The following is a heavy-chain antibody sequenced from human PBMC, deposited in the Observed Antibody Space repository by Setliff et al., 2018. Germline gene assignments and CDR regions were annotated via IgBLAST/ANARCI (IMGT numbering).Heavy chain of an antibody. CDR1: GGSISTSDYY. CDR2: MDYSGRT. V-gene: IGHV4-39*01. CDR3: ARRRANYNWFDS. Sequence: KPSETLSLTCTVSGGSISTSDYYWGWIRQPPGKRLECMGGMDYSGRTYHNPFLQSRVTISIDTSKNQFSLKLTSVTAADTAIYYCARRRANYNWFDSWGQGTLVTVSS. J-gene: IGHJ5*01.